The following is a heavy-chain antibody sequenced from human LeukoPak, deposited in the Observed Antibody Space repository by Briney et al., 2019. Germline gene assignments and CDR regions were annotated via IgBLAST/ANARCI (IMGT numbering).Heavy chain of an antibody. CDR2: IDGDGTTT. CDR3: AGGYYYSVMDV. CDR1: GFTFSNYW. D-gene: IGHD3-10*01. V-gene: IGHV3-74*01. J-gene: IGHJ6*02. Sequence: PGGSLRLSCAASGFTFSNYWMHWVRQAPGEGLVWVSRIDGDGTTTTYADSVKGRFTISRDNVKNTLYLNMNSLRGDDTAVYYCAGGYYYSVMDVWGQGTTVTVSS.